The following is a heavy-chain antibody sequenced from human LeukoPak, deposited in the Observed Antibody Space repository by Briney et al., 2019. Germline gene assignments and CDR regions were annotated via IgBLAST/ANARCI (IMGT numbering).Heavy chain of an antibody. J-gene: IGHJ3*01. CDR1: GYNFNNNG. CDR2: ISANSGDT. V-gene: IGHV1-18*01. Sequence: GASVRVSFKTSGYNFNNNGISWVRQAPGQGLEWMGWISANSGDTNYAQKVQGRVTMTRDTSTSTVYMELRRLTSDDTAIYYCARDRKHTFDYWGQGTVVTVSS. CDR3: ARDRKHTFDY.